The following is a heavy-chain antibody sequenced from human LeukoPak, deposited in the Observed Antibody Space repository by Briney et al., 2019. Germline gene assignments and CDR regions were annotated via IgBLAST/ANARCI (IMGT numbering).Heavy chain of an antibody. CDR1: GFTFSSYA. V-gene: IGHV3-30-3*01. CDR2: ISYDGGNK. J-gene: IGHJ4*02. D-gene: IGHD2-8*02. CDR3: ARADAYWYGY. Sequence: GRSLRLSCAASGFTFSSYAVHWVRQAPGKGLEWVAVISYDGGNKYHADSVKGRFTISRDNSKNTLYLQMNSLRAEDTAVYYCARADAYWYGYWGQGTLVTVSS.